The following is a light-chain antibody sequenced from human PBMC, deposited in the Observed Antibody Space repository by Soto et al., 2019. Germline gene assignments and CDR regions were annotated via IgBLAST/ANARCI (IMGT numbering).Light chain of an antibody. CDR3: CSYAGRAL. J-gene: IGLJ2*01. CDR2: DVN. Sequence: QSALTQPRSVSGSPGQSVTISCTGTSSDVGGYDYVSWYQQHAGEAPTLLIYDVNERPSGVPDRFSGSKSGNTASLTIFGLQTEDEADYYCCSYAGRALFGGGTKLTVL. V-gene: IGLV2-11*01. CDR1: SSDVGGYDY.